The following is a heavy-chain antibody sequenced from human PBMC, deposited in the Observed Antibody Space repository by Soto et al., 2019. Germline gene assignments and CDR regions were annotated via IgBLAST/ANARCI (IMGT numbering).Heavy chain of an antibody. D-gene: IGHD6-19*01. CDR1: GGSINDYY. CDR3: ARVKAVAGRGFGYFDY. Sequence: QVQLQESGPGLVKPSETLSLTCTVSGGSINDYYWSWMRQPPGKGLEWIGYIDDSGSTNYSPSLKRRVTISVDTSKNQFSLRLSSVTAADTAVYYCARVKAVAGRGFGYFDYWGQGTLVTVSS. CDR2: IDDSGST. V-gene: IGHV4-59*01. J-gene: IGHJ4*02.